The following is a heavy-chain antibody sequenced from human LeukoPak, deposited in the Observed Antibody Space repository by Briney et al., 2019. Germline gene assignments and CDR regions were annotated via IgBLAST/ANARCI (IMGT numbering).Heavy chain of an antibody. Sequence: GGSLRLSCAASGFTFSSYGMHWVRQAPGKGLEWVALVSNDGSRKNYADSVMGRFTISRDNSKSTLYLQMNSLRTGDTAVYYCAKDPGSSSWSFDPCDMDVWGQGTTVTVSS. CDR3: AKDPGSSSWSFDPCDMDV. D-gene: IGHD6-13*01. V-gene: IGHV3-30*18. J-gene: IGHJ6*02. CDR2: VSNDGSRK. CDR1: GFTFSSYG.